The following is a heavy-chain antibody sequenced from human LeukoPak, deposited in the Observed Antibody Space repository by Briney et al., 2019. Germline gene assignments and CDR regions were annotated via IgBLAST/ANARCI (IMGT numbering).Heavy chain of an antibody. CDR1: GGPISNYY. CDR3: ARDSGAGYSTSRYIHY. J-gene: IGHJ4*02. V-gene: IGHV4-59*01. CDR2: VYYSGST. Sequence: SETLSLTCTVSGGPISNYYWSWIRQPPGKGLEWIGYVYYSGSTNYNPSLKSRVTISVDTSKNQFSLKLTSVTAADTAVYFCARDSGAGYSTSRYIHYWGQGTLVTVSS. D-gene: IGHD6-13*01.